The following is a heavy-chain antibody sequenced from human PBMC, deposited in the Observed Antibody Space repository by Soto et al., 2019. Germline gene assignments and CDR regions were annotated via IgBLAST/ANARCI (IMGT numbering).Heavy chain of an antibody. CDR1: GFTVSSNY. V-gene: IGHV1-18*04. CDR2: ISAYNGNT. J-gene: IGHJ3*02. Sequence: KPGGSLRLSCAASGFTVSSNYISWVRQAPGQGLEWMGWISAYNGNTNYAQKLQGRVTMTTDTSTSTAYMELRSLRSDDTAVYYCARDTITFSYDVMNAFDIWGQGTMVTVSS. CDR3: ARDTITFSYDVMNAFDI. D-gene: IGHD5-12*01.